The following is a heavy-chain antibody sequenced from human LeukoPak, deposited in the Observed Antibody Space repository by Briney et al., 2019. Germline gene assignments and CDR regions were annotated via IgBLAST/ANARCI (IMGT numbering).Heavy chain of an antibody. CDR3: TRDHRDDWNPGYYFDY. CDR2: IKTKVYGGTT. CDR1: GFAFGDFA. V-gene: IGHV3-49*04. J-gene: IGHJ4*02. Sequence: GGSLRLSCAASGFAFGDFAMNWVRQAPGQGLEWVGFIKTKVYGGTTEYAASVKGRFTISRDDSKAIAYLQMNSLKTEDTAVYYCTRDHRDDWNPGYYFDYWGQGALATVSS. D-gene: IGHD1-1*01.